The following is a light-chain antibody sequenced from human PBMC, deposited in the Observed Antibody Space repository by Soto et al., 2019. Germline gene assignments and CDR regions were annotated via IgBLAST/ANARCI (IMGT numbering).Light chain of an antibody. CDR3: QSYDSSLSGHV. J-gene: IGLJ1*01. CDR2: GNS. CDR1: SSNIGAGYD. Sequence: QSVLTQPPSVSGAPRQRVTISCTGSSSNIGAGYDVHWYQQLPGTAPKLLIYGNSNRPSGVPDRSSGSKSGTSASLAITGLQAEDEADYYCQSYDSSLSGHVFGTGTKVTVL. V-gene: IGLV1-40*01.